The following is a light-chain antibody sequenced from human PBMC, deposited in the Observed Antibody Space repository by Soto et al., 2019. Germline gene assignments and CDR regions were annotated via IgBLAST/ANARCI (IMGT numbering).Light chain of an antibody. V-gene: IGKV4-1*01. CDR2: WAS. Sequence: DIVMTHSPDSLAVSLAERATINCNSSQSVLYSSNNKNYLAWYQQKPGQPPKLLIYWASTRESGVPDRFSGSGSGTDFTLTISSLQAEDVAVYYCQQYYSTPLTFGGGTKVDIK. J-gene: IGKJ4*01. CDR3: QQYYSTPLT. CDR1: QSVLYSSNNKNY.